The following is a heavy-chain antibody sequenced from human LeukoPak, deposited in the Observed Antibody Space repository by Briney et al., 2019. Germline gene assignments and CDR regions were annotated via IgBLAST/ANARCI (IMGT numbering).Heavy chain of an antibody. CDR1: GFSVTDNY. V-gene: IGHV3-53*01. Sequence: GGSLRLSCAISGFSVTDNYMSWVRQAPGKGLEWVSVIETGGSTYYADSVKGRFTISKDNSKDTLSLQLNNLRVDDTAAYYCVRDRGDGFPDYWGQGTLVTVSS. J-gene: IGHJ4*02. D-gene: IGHD5-24*01. CDR2: IETGGST. CDR3: VRDRGDGFPDY.